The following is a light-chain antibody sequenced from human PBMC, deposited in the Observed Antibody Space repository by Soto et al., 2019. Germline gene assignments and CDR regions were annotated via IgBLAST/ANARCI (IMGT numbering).Light chain of an antibody. CDR3: QQASSYPLT. Sequence: DIPLTQSPSSVFASVGDRVTITCRASQDITRWLVWYQQKPGTAPKFLISAASSLQSGDPPRFSGSGSGTDYTLTINSLQPEDFATYYCQQASSYPLTFGGGTKVEIK. CDR1: QDITRW. CDR2: AAS. V-gene: IGKV1-12*01. J-gene: IGKJ4*01.